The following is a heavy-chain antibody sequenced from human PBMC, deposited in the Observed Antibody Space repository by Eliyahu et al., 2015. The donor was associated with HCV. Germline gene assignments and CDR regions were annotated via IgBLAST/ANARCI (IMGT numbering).Heavy chain of an antibody. V-gene: IGHV3-53*01. CDR2: IYSDGSA. D-gene: IGHD3-10*01. J-gene: IGHJ4*02. Sequence: EVQLVQSGGGLIQPGGSLRLSCATSGFSXSXNYMSWVRQAPGKGLEGVSXIYSDGSAYYADSVKGRFTISRDNSKNTLYLQMTSLRAEDTALYYCAREGFYYVSASYLFDYWGQGTLVTVSS. CDR1: GFSXSXNY. CDR3: AREGFYYVSASYLFDY.